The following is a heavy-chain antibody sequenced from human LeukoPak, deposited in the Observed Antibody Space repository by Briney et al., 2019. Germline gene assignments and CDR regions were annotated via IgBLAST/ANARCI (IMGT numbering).Heavy chain of an antibody. D-gene: IGHD6-13*01. CDR1: GYTFTSYA. CDR3: ARDLYRKQVSSSWYNENNWFDP. J-gene: IGHJ5*02. Sequence: SVKVSCKASGYTFTSYAMNWVRQAPGQGLEWMGWINTNTGNPTYAQGFTGRFVFSLDTSVSTAYLQISSLKAEDTAVYYCARDLYRKQVSSSWYNENNWFDPWGQGTLVTISS. CDR2: INTNTGNP. V-gene: IGHV7-4-1*02.